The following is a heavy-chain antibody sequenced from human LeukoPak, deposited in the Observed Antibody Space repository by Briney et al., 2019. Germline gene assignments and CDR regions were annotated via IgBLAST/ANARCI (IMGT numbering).Heavy chain of an antibody. Sequence: SETLSLTCTVSGGSISSYYWSWIRQPPGKGLEWIGYIYYSGSTNYNPSLKSRVTISVDTSKNQFSLKLSSVTAADTAVYFCARDDGMVGDYWGQGTLVTVSS. J-gene: IGHJ4*02. CDR3: ARDDGMVGDY. CDR1: GGSISSYY. D-gene: IGHD2-15*01. CDR2: IYYSGST. V-gene: IGHV4-59*01.